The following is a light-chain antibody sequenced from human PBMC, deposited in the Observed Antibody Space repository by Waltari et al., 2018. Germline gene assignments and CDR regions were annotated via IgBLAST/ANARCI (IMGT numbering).Light chain of an antibody. J-gene: IGLJ3*02. CDR3: LLYFGGVRV. Sequence: QTVVTQEPSLTVSPGGTVTPTCTSSPGPVPYIHYVNWLQQKPGQAPRTLIYSTNKKHSWTPARFSGSLLGGKAALTLSGVQPEDEAEYYCLLYFGGVRVFGGGTKLTVL. V-gene: IGLV7-43*01. CDR2: STN. CDR1: PGPVPYIHY.